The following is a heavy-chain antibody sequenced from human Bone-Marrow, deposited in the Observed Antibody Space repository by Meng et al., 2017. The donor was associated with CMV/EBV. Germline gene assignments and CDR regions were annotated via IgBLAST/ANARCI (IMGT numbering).Heavy chain of an antibody. V-gene: IGHV1-46*01. CDR1: GYTFTSYY. Sequence: ASVKVSCKASGYTFTSYYMHWVRQAPGQGLEWMGIINPSGGSTSYAQKFQGRVTMTTDTSTSTAYMELRSLRSDDTAVYYCARRGYCSNSNCMRNAFEIWGQGTMVTVSS. J-gene: IGHJ3*02. D-gene: IGHD2-2*01. CDR2: INPSGGST. CDR3: ARRGYCSNSNCMRNAFEI.